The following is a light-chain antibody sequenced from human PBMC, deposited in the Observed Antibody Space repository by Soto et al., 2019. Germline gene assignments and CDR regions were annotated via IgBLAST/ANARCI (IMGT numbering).Light chain of an antibody. V-gene: IGKV3-20*01. CDR3: QQYDSSWT. Sequence: EIVLAQYPGTLSLSPGETVTLSCRASQSITSNFLAWYQQKPGQSPLLLIYDASIRATGIPDRFSGSGSGTDFTLTINSLEPDDFAVYHCQQYDSSWTFGQGTKVDIK. CDR1: QSITSNF. CDR2: DAS. J-gene: IGKJ1*01.